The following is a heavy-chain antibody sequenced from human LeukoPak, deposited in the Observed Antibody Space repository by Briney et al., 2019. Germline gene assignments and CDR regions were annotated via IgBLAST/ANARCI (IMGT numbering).Heavy chain of an antibody. CDR2: IYYSGST. D-gene: IGHD5-18*01. J-gene: IGHJ3*02. Sequence: PSETLSLTCTVSGGSISSYYWSWIRQPAGKGLEWIGYIYYSGSTNYSPSLKSRVTISVDTSKNQFSLKLSSVTAADTAVYYCARSEYSYGADAFDIWGQGTMVTVSS. V-gene: IGHV4-59*01. CDR3: ARSEYSYGADAFDI. CDR1: GGSISSYY.